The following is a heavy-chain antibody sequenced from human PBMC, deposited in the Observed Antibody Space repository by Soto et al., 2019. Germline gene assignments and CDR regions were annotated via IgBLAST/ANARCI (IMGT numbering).Heavy chain of an antibody. CDR2: IYPGDSDT. Sequence: EXLKISCKSSGYXFTSNLVVWVRQMPGKGREWMGIIYPGDSDTRYSPSFQVQVTISADKSISTDYLQWSSLKASETALYYCARAAPHVGADPGAFDIWGQGTMGTVS. CDR1: GYXFTSNL. D-gene: IGHD6-25*01. J-gene: IGHJ3*02. V-gene: IGHV5-51*01. CDR3: ARAAPHVGADPGAFDI.